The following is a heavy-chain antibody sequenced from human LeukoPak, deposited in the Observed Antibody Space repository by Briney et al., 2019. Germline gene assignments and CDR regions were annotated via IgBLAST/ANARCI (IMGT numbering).Heavy chain of an antibody. V-gene: IGHV4-34*01. CDR3: ARGPLYSGSPTVDY. CDR2: INHSGST. CDR1: GGSFSGYY. D-gene: IGHD1-26*01. J-gene: IGHJ4*02. Sequence: PSETLSLTCAVYGGSFSGYYWSWIRQPPGKGLEWIGEINHSGSTNYNPSLKSRVTISVDTSKNQFPLKLSSVTAADTAVYYCARGPLYSGSPTVDYWGQGTLVTVSS.